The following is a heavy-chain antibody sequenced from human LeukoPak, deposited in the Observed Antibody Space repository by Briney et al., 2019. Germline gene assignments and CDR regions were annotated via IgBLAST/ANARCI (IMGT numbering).Heavy chain of an antibody. V-gene: IGHV3-21*01. CDR3: ARGGGWSYYFDY. CDR2: ISSSSSYI. D-gene: IGHD6-19*01. Sequence: PGGSLRLSCAASGFIFSSNTMNWVRQAPGKGLEWVSSISSSSSYIYYADSVKGRFTISRDNAENSLYLQMNSLRAEDTAVYYCARGGGWSYYFDYWGQGTLVTVSS. J-gene: IGHJ4*02. CDR1: GFIFSSNT.